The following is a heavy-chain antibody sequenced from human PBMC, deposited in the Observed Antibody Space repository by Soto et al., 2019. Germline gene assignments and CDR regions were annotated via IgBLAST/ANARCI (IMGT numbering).Heavy chain of an antibody. J-gene: IGHJ4*02. CDR2: ISYDGSNK. D-gene: IGHD3-10*01. V-gene: IGHV3-30*03. CDR3: GPGGAHPGFRNFDY. CDR1: GFTFSSYG. Sequence: GGSLRLSCAASGFTFSSYGMHWVRQAPGKGLEWVAVISYDGSNKYYADSVKGRFTISRDNSKNTLYLQMNSLRAEDTAVYYRGPGGAHPGFRNFDYSGQGTLLTVSS.